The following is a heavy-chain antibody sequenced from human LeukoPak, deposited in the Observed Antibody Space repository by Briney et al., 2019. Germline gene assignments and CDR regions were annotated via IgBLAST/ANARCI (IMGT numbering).Heavy chain of an antibody. J-gene: IGHJ3*02. CDR1: GGSISSYY. D-gene: IGHD1-26*01. CDR2: IYYSGST. Sequence: SETLSLTCTVSGGSISSYYWSWIRQPPGKGLEWIGYIYYSGSTNYNPSPKSRVTISVDTSKNKFSLKLSSVTAADTAVYYCARDKGGSYYDAFDIWGQGTMVTVSS. V-gene: IGHV4-59*01. CDR3: ARDKGGSYYDAFDI.